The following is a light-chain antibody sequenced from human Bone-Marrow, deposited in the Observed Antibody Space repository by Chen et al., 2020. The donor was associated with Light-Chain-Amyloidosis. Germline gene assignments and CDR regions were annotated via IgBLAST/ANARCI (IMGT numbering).Light chain of an antibody. CDR1: DLPTKY. Sequence: SFELTQLLSVSVPPGQTARITCSGDDLPTKYAYWYQQKPGQAPVLVIHRDTERPSGISERFSGSSSGTTATLTLSGVQAEDEADYHCQSADSSGTYEVIFGGGTKLTVL. CDR2: RDT. V-gene: IGLV3-25*03. CDR3: QSADSSGTYEVI. J-gene: IGLJ2*01.